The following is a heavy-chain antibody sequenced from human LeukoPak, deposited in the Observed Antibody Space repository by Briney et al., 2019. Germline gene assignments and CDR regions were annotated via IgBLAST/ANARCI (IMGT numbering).Heavy chain of an antibody. CDR1: GYTFTGYY. CDR2: INPNSGGT. D-gene: IGHD3-10*01. J-gene: IGHJ3*02. V-gene: IGHV1-2*02. Sequence: ASVKVSCKASGYTFTGYYMHWVRQAPGQGLGWMGWINPNSGGTNYAQKFQGRVTMTRDTSISTAYMELSRLRSDDTAVYYCARAPYYYGSGSLRPNDAFDIWGQGTMVTVSS. CDR3: ARAPYYYGSGSLRPNDAFDI.